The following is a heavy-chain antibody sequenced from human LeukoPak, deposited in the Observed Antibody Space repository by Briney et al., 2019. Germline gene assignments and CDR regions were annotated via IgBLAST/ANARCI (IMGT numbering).Heavy chain of an antibody. CDR2: IYTSGST. CDR3: ARDLKYYYDSSGYYTYYMDV. D-gene: IGHD3-22*01. V-gene: IGHV4-4*07. J-gene: IGHJ6*03. Sequence: SETLSLTCTVSGDSISSYYWSWIRQPAGKGLEWIGRIYTSGSTNYNPSLKSRVTMSVDTSKNQFSLKLSSVTAADTAVYYCARDLKYYYDSSGYYTYYMDVWGKGTTVTVSS. CDR1: GDSISSYY.